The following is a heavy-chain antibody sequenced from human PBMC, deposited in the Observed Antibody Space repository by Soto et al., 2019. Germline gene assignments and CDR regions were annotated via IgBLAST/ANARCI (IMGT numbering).Heavy chain of an antibody. J-gene: IGHJ6*03. Sequence: GGSLRLSCAASGFTFSSYWMSWVRQAPGKGLEWVANIKQDGSEKYYVDSVKGRFTNSRDNAKNSLYLQMNSLRAEDTAVYYCARVSGVLGYCSGGSCYSEMYYYYYMDVWGKGTTVTVSS. CDR1: GFTFSSYW. CDR3: ARVSGVLGYCSGGSCYSEMYYYYYMDV. D-gene: IGHD2-15*01. V-gene: IGHV3-7*01. CDR2: IKQDGSEK.